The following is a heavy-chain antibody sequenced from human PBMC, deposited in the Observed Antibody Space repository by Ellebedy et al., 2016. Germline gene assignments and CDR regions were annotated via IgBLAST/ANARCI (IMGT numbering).Heavy chain of an antibody. CDR3: AKVVVTAPQNLGFDY. V-gene: IGHV3-23*01. D-gene: IGHD2-21*02. CDR2: ISGSGGST. J-gene: IGHJ4*02. CDR1: GFTFSSYA. Sequence: GESLKISXAASGFTFSSYAMSWVRQAPGKGLEWVSAISGSGGSTYYADSVKGRFTISRDNSKNTLYLQMNSLRAEDTAVYYCAKVVVTAPQNLGFDYWGQGTLVTVSS.